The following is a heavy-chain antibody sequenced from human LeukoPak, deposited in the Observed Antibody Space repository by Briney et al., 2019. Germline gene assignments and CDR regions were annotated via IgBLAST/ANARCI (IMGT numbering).Heavy chain of an antibody. D-gene: IGHD2-15*01. V-gene: IGHV1-69*13. CDR1: GGTFSSYA. CDR2: IIPIFGTA. CDR3: ARYCSGGSCPKGYFDY. Sequence: SVKVSCKASGGTFSSYAISGVRQAPGQGLEWMGGIIPIFGTANYAQKFQGRVTTTADESTSTAYMELSSLRSEDTAVYYCARYCSGGSCPKGYFDYWGQGTLVTVSS. J-gene: IGHJ4*02.